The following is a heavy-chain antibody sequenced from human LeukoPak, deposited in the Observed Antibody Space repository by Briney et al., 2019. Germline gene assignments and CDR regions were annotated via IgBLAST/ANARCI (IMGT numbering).Heavy chain of an antibody. V-gene: IGHV4-59*01. CDR3: ARGGYDYVWGSYRYLIFDY. D-gene: IGHD3-16*02. J-gene: IGHJ4*02. CDR1: GGSISSYY. Sequence: PSETLSLTCTVSGGSISSYYWSWIRQPPGKGLEWIGYIYYSGSTNYNPSLKSRVTISVNTSKNQFSLKLSSVTAADTAVYYCARGGYDYVWGSYRYLIFDYWGQGTLVTVSS. CDR2: IYYSGST.